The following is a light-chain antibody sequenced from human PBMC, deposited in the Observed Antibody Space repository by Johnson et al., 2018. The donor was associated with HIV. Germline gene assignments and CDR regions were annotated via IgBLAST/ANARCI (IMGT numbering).Light chain of an antibody. CDR3: GTWDNSLSTGGV. J-gene: IGLJ1*01. Sequence: QSVLTQPPSVSAAPGQKVTISCSGSSSNIGNNYVSWYQQLPGTAPKLLIYENNKRPSGIPDRFSGSKSGTSVTLGITGLQTGDEADYYCGTWDNSLSTGGVFGTGTKVTVL. CDR1: SSNIGNNY. V-gene: IGLV1-51*02. CDR2: ENN.